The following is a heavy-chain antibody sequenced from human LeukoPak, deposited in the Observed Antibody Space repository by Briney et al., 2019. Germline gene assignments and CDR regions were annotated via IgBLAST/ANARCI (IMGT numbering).Heavy chain of an antibody. CDR1: GFTFSSYG. V-gene: IGHV3-30*18. CDR2: ISYDGSKK. J-gene: IGHJ4*02. CDR3: AKAPIAAAGIYYFDY. D-gene: IGHD6-13*01. Sequence: GKSLRLSCAASGFTFSSYGIHWVRQAPGKGLEWVAVISYDGSKKYYADSVKGRFTISRDNSKNTLYLQMNSLRAEDTAVYYCAKAPIAAAGIYYFDYWGQGTLVTVSS.